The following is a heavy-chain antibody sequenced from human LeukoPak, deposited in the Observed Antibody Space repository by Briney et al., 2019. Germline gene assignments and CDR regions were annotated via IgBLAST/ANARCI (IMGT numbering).Heavy chain of an antibody. D-gene: IGHD3-9*01. Sequence: SETLSLTCTVSGYSISSGYYWGWIRQPPGKGLEWIGSIYHSGSTYYNPSLKSRVTISVDTSKNQFSLKLSSVTAADTAVYYCARLDFVEGYYDILTAPGLFDYWGQGTLVTVSS. CDR2: IYHSGST. V-gene: IGHV4-38-2*02. J-gene: IGHJ4*02. CDR1: GYSISSGYY. CDR3: ARLDFVEGYYDILTAPGLFDY.